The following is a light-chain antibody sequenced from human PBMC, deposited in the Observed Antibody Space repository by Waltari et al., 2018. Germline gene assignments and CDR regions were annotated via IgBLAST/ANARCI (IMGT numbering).Light chain of an antibody. Sequence: SSELTQDPAVSVAMGQTVRITCQGDTPRSYSASWYQQRPGQAPLSVIYDKNNRPSGVLVRSSGFSSHNTGSWTSTGAQAEDEASYYCHSRDASGVAGSFGGGTKLTVL. CDR1: TPRSYS. CDR2: DKN. V-gene: IGLV3-19*01. CDR3: HSRDASGVAGS. J-gene: IGLJ2*01.